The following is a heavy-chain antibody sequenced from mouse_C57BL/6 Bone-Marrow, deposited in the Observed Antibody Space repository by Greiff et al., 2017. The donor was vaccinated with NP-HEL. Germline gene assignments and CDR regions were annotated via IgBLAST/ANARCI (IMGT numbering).Heavy chain of an antibody. CDR1: GFNIKDYY. CDR2: IDPEDGET. V-gene: IGHV14-2*01. CDR3: ARRYYGSSYWYFDV. D-gene: IGHD1-1*01. J-gene: IGHJ1*03. Sequence: VQLQQSGAELVKPGASVKLSCTASGFNIKDYYMHWVKQRTEQGLECIGRIDPEDGETKYAQKFQGKATITADTSSNTAYLQLSSLTSEDTAVYYCARRYYGSSYWYFDVWGTGTTVTVSS.